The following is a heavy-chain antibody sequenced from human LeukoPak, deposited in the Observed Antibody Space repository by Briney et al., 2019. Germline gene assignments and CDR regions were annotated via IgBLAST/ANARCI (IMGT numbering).Heavy chain of an antibody. D-gene: IGHD6-13*01. J-gene: IGHJ5*02. Sequence: SETLSLTCTVSGGSISSGDYYWSWIRQPPGKGLEWIGYIYYSGSTYYNPSLKSRVTISVGTSKNQFSLQLNSVTPEDTAVYYCARDWGIAASANNWFDPWGQGTLVTVSS. CDR1: GGSISSGDYY. CDR2: IYYSGST. V-gene: IGHV4-30-4*01. CDR3: ARDWGIAASANNWFDP.